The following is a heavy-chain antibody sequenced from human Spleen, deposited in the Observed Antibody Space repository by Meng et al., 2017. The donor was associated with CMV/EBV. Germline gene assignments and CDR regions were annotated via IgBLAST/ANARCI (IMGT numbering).Heavy chain of an antibody. CDR2: ISWDGGST. CDR3: AKDTRSDPYYSSGSYADY. J-gene: IGHJ4*02. CDR1: GFTFDNYA. D-gene: IGHD3-10*01. V-gene: IGHV3-43D*03. Sequence: GGSLRLSCAASGFTFDNYAMHWVRQAPGKGLEWVSLISWDGGSTYYADSVKGRFIISRDNSKNSLFLQMNSLRVEDTALYYCAKDTRSDPYYSSGSYADYWGQGTLVTVSS.